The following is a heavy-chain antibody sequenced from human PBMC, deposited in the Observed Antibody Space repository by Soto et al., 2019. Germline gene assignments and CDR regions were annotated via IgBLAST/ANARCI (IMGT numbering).Heavy chain of an antibody. CDR3: AHQSIRANGEYSQRDWFDP. CDR1: GGTFSSYA. J-gene: IGHJ5*02. V-gene: IGHV1-69*13. CDR2: IIPIFGTA. Sequence: ASVKVSCKASGGTFSSYAISWVRQAPGQGLEWMGGIIPIFGTANYAQKFQGRVTITADESTSTAYMELSSLRSEDTAVYYCAHQSIRANGEYSQRDWFDPWGRGTLVTVSS. D-gene: IGHD4-17*01.